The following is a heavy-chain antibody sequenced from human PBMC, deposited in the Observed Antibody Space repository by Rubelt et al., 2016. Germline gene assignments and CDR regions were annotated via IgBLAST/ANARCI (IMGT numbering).Heavy chain of an antibody. D-gene: IGHD6-19*01. Sequence: GGDLVQPGGSLRLSCAASGFPFSRDWMSWVRQAPGKGLEYVALIDQVGNQKLYVDPVRGRFTISRDNVKNSLYLQMTSLRAEDTAVYYCAKSRATYSSGAALDYWGQGTLVTVSS. CDR2: IDQVGNQK. V-gene: IGHV3-7*01. J-gene: IGHJ4*02. CDR1: GFPFSRDW. CDR3: AKSRATYSSGAALDY.